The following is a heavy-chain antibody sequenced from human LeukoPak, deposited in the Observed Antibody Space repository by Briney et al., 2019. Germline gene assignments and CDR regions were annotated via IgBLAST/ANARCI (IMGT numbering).Heavy chain of an antibody. D-gene: IGHD3-9*01. Sequence: GGSLRLSCAASGFTFHDYAMHWVRHVPGKGLEWVSGITWNGGTTDYADSVKGRFTISRDNARNFLYLQINSLGAEDTAFYYCVKDRTEYYDLMTGSYTAFDLWGHGTLVTVSS. CDR1: GFTFHDYA. CDR2: ITWNGGTT. V-gene: IGHV3-9*01. CDR3: VKDRTEYYDLMTGSYTAFDL. J-gene: IGHJ3*01.